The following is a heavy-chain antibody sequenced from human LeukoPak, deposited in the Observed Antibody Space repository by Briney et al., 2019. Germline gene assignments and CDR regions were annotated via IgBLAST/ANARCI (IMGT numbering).Heavy chain of an antibody. J-gene: IGHJ4*02. Sequence: KSSETLSLTCTVSGGSISSSSYYWGWIRQPPGKGLEWIASIYYSGSTYYNPSLKSRVTISVDTSKNQFSLKLSSVTAADTAVYYCARGDADIVVVVAVRYFDYYFDYWGQGTLVTVSS. V-gene: IGHV4-39*01. D-gene: IGHD2-15*01. CDR1: GGSISSSSYY. CDR3: ARGDADIVVVVAVRYFDYYFDY. CDR2: IYYSGST.